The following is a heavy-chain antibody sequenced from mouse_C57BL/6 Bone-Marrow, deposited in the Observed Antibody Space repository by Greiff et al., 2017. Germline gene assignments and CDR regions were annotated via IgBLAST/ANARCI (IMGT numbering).Heavy chain of an antibody. Sequence: QVQLQQSGAELVKPGASVKISCKASGYAFSSYWMTWVKQRPGKGLEWIGQIYPGDGDTNYNGKFKGKATLTADKSSSTAYMQLSSLTSEDSAVYFCARRLDYYGSSPWYVDVWGTGTTVTVSS. J-gene: IGHJ1*03. V-gene: IGHV1-80*01. CDR1: GYAFSSYW. D-gene: IGHD1-1*01. CDR2: IYPGDGDT. CDR3: ARRLDYYGSSPWYVDV.